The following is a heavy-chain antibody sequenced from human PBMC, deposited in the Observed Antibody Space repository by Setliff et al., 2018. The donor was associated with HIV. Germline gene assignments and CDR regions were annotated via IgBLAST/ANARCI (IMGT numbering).Heavy chain of an antibody. Sequence: PGGSLRLSCAVSGFTVSSNYMSWVRQAPGKGLEWVSVISGSGASTFYADSVKGRFTIARDNSKNTLYLQMNGLRVEDTAVYYCAKDGISGGAYPPYYFDYWGHGTLVTVSS. CDR2: ISGSGAST. V-gene: IGHV3-23*01. J-gene: IGHJ4*01. CDR1: GFTVSSNY. D-gene: IGHD2-15*01. CDR3: AKDGISGGAYPPYYFDY.